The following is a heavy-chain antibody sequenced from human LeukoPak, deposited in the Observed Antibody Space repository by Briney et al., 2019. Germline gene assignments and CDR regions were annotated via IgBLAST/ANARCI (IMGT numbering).Heavy chain of an antibody. CDR3: ARGRDSRGYQFMGFDS. CDR2: IWADGAP. Sequence: ASQTLSLTCTVSGGSISSGNYYWNWIRQPAGKGLEWIGRIWADGAPTYRPSLKSRVTISVDTSKSQFSLRLSSVTAADTAVYYCARGRDSRGYQFMGFDSWGQGTLVTVSS. CDR1: GGSISSGNYY. D-gene: IGHD3-22*01. V-gene: IGHV4-61*02. J-gene: IGHJ4*02.